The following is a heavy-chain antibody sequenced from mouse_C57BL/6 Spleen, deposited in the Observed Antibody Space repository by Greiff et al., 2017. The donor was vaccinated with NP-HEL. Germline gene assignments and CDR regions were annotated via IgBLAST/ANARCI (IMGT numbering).Heavy chain of an antibody. Sequence: QVQLQQPGAELVKPGASVKLSCKASGYTFTSYWMHWVKQRPGQGLEWIGMIHPNSGSTNYNEKFKSKATLTVDKSSSTAYMQLSSLTSEDSAVYYCARAFYYGSIYVPDYWGQGTTLTVSS. V-gene: IGHV1-64*01. D-gene: IGHD1-1*01. CDR2: IHPNSGST. CDR1: GYTFTSYW. CDR3: ARAFYYGSIYVPDY. J-gene: IGHJ2*01.